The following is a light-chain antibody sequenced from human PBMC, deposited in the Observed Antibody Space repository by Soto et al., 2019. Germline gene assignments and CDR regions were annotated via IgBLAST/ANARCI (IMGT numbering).Light chain of an antibody. CDR2: DAS. CDR3: LQYNNWPPFT. J-gene: IGKJ3*01. CDR1: QTVNNK. V-gene: IGKV3-15*01. Sequence: EIVMTQSPATLSVSPGEGATLSCRASQTVNNKLAWYQQKPGQPPRLLIYDASTRATGIPARFSGSGSGTEFTLTINSLQSEDCAVYYCLQYNNWPPFTFGPGTKVDIK.